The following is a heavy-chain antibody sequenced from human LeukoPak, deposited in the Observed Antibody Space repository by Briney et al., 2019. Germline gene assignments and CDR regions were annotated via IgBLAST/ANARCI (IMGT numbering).Heavy chain of an antibody. Sequence: GGSLRLSCAASGFTFDDYGMSWVRQAPGKGLEWVSGINWNGGSTGYADSVKGRFTISRDNSRNTLYLQMNSLRAEDTAVYYCAKKTIVGATVDAFDIWGQGTMVTVSS. V-gene: IGHV3-20*04. CDR1: GFTFDDYG. CDR2: INWNGGST. D-gene: IGHD1-26*01. J-gene: IGHJ3*02. CDR3: AKKTIVGATVDAFDI.